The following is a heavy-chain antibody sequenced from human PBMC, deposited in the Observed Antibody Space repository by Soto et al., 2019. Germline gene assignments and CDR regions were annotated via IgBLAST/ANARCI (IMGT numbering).Heavy chain of an antibody. V-gene: IGHV3-13*04. CDR1: GFTFSSYD. D-gene: IGHD6-13*01. Sequence: PGGSLRLSCAASGFTFSSYDMHWVRQATGKGLEWASAIGTAGDTYYPGSVKGRFTTSRENAKNSLYLQMNSLRAGDTAVYYCARVPVAYSSSRRYYYGMDVWGQGTTVTVSS. CDR2: IGTAGDT. J-gene: IGHJ6*02. CDR3: ARVPVAYSSSRRYYYGMDV.